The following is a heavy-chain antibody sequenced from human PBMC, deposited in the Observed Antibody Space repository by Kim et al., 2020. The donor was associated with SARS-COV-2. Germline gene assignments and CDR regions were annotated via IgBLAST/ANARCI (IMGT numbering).Heavy chain of an antibody. CDR3: AREGYYQDYYYYGMDV. D-gene: IGHD3-22*01. V-gene: IGHV1-69*13. Sequence: SVKVSCKASGGTFSSYAISWVRQAPGQGLEWMGGIIPIFGTANYAQKFQGRVTITADESTSTAYMELSSLRSEDTAVYYCAREGYYQDYYYYGMDVWGQGTTVTVSS. CDR2: IIPIFGTA. J-gene: IGHJ6*02. CDR1: GGTFSSYA.